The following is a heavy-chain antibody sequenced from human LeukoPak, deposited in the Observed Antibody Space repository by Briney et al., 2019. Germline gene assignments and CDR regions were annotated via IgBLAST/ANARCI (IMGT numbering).Heavy chain of an antibody. Sequence: PGRSLRLSCAASGFTFSSYGMHWVRQAPGKGLEGVAVISYDGSNKYYADSVKGRFTISRDNPKNTLYLQMNSLRAEDTAVYYCAKGTYYYDSSGYYPNDYWGQGTLVTVSS. CDR1: GFTFSSYG. D-gene: IGHD3-22*01. J-gene: IGHJ4*02. CDR2: ISYDGSNK. V-gene: IGHV3-30*18. CDR3: AKGTYYYDSSGYYPNDY.